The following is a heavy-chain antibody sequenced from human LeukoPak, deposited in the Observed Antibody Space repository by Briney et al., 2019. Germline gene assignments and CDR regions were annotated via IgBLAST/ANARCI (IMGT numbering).Heavy chain of an antibody. CDR2: IVVGSGNT. J-gene: IGHJ4*02. V-gene: IGHV1-58*02. CDR3: AALGYDSSGY. D-gene: IGHD3-22*01. CDR1: GFTFTSSA. Sequence: SVKASCKASGFTFTSSAMQWVRRARGQRLEWIGWIVVGSGNTNYAQKFQERVTITRDMSTSTAYMELSSLRSEDTAVYYCAALGYDSSGYWGQGTLVTVSS.